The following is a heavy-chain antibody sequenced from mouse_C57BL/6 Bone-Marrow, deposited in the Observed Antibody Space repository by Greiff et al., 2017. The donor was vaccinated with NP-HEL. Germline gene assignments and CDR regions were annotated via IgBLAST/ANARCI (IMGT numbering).Heavy chain of an antibody. CDR1: GYEFSNYW. Sequence: QVQLQQSGAELVKPGASVKISCKASGYEFSNYWMSWVKQRPGKGLEWIGQIYPGDGDTNYNGKFKDKATLTADKSSSTAYLQLSRLTSEDSAVYFCARGAYWGQGTLVTVSA. J-gene: IGHJ3*01. CDR3: ARGAY. CDR2: IYPGDGDT. V-gene: IGHV1-80*01.